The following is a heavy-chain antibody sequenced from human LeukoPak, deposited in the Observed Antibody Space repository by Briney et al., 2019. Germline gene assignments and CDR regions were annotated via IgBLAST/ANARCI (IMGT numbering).Heavy chain of an antibody. V-gene: IGHV3-30*02. J-gene: IGHJ6*03. CDR1: GFIFSSYG. Sequence: GGSLRLSCAASGFIFSSYGMHWVRQAPGKGLEWVAFIRYDGSIKYYADSVKGRFTISRDNSKNTLYLQMSSLTAEDTAVYYCAKDGVKVTTIRRVPHYMDVWGKGATVTISS. CDR2: IRYDGSIK. D-gene: IGHD5-12*01. CDR3: AKDGVKVTTIRRVPHYMDV.